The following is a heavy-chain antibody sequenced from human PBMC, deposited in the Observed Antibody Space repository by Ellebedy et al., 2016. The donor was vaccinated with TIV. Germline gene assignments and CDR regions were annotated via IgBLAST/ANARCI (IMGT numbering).Heavy chain of an antibody. Sequence: ASVKVSCXASGYTFTNYALHWVRQAPGQRLEWMGWINVGNGNAKYSQKFQGRVTISRDTSANTAYLELSSLTSDDTAVYYCASGPNSYSGATVYWGQGTLGTVSS. V-gene: IGHV1-3*01. J-gene: IGHJ4*02. CDR3: ASGPNSYSGATVY. CDR1: GYTFTNYA. CDR2: INVGNGNA. D-gene: IGHD1-26*01.